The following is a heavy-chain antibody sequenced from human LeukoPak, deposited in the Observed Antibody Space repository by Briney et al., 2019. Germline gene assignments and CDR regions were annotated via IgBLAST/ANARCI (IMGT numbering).Heavy chain of an antibody. CDR3: ARSYYDFWSGSYYYMDV. CDR1: GYTFTGYY. J-gene: IGHJ6*03. D-gene: IGHD3-3*01. Sequence: ASVKVSCKASGYTFTGYYMHWVRQAPGQGLEWMGRINPNSGGTNYAQKFQGRVTMTRDTSISTAYMELSSLRSEDTAVYYCARSYYDFWSGSYYYMDVWGKGTTVTVSS. CDR2: INPNSGGT. V-gene: IGHV1-2*06.